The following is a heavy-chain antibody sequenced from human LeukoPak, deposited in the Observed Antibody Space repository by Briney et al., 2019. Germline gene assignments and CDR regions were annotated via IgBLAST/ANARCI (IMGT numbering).Heavy chain of an antibody. Sequence: SVKVSCKASGGTFSSYATSWVRQAPGQGLEWMGGIIPIFGTANYAQKFQGRVTITADESTSTAYMELSSLRSEDTAVYYCASPLWFGARYYYMDVWGKGTTVTVSS. D-gene: IGHD3-10*01. CDR2: IIPIFGTA. V-gene: IGHV1-69*13. CDR1: GGTFSSYA. CDR3: ASPLWFGARYYYMDV. J-gene: IGHJ6*03.